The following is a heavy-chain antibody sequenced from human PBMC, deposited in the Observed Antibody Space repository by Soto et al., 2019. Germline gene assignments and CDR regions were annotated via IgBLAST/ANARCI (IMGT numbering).Heavy chain of an antibody. D-gene: IGHD4-17*01. J-gene: IGHJ4*02. CDR3: ARHTGYNDYGDVSPDFDY. CDR1: GGSISSSSYY. V-gene: IGHV4-39*01. CDR2: IYYSGST. Sequence: SETLSLTCTVSGGSISSSSYYWGWIRQPPGKGLEWIGSIYYSGSTYYNPSLKSRVTISVDTSKNQFSLKLSSVTAADTAVYYCARHTGYNDYGDVSPDFDYWGQGTLVTVSS.